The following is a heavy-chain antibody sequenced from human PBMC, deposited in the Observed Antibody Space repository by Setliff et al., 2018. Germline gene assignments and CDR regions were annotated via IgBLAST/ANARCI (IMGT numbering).Heavy chain of an antibody. CDR1: GSSISSYY. J-gene: IGHJ4*02. V-gene: IGHV4-59*01. D-gene: IGHD3-16*01. CDR2: IYYSGST. Sequence: NPSETLSLTCTVSGSSISSYYWSWIRQPPGKRLEWIGYIYYSGSTNYNPSLESRVTISVDTSKNQFSLWLNSATAADTAVYYCARLRGAFDYWGQGTLVTVSS. CDR3: ARLRGAFDY.